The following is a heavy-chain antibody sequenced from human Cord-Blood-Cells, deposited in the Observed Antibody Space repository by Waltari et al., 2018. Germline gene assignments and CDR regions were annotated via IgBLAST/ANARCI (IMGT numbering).Heavy chain of an antibody. J-gene: IGHJ6*03. Sequence: QVQLQQWGAGLLKPSETLSLTCTVYGVSFSGYYWSWTPTPPGKGLEWNGEINHSGSTNYNPSLKSRVTISVDTSKNQFSLKLSSVTAADTAVYYCARTYSNYRNYYYYMDVWGKGTTVTVSS. V-gene: IGHV4-34*01. CDR2: INHSGST. D-gene: IGHD4-4*01. CDR3: ARTYSNYRNYYYYMDV. CDR1: GVSFSGYY.